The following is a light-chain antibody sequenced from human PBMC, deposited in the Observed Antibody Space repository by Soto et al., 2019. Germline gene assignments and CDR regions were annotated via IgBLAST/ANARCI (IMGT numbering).Light chain of an antibody. CDR3: QQYYSYPFT. J-gene: IGKJ4*01. V-gene: IGKV3-20*01. Sequence: EIVLTQSPGTLSLSPGERATLSCRASQSVSSSYLAWYQQKPGQAPSLLIYGASSRATGIPDRFSGSGSGTDFTLTISRLEPEDFATYYCQQYYSYPFTFGGGTKGQIK. CDR2: GAS. CDR1: QSVSSSY.